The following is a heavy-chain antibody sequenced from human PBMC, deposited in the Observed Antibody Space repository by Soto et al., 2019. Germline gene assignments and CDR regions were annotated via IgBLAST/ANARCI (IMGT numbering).Heavy chain of an antibody. J-gene: IGHJ4*02. CDR2: IYSGGST. Sequence: GGSLRLSCAASGFTVSSNYMSWVRQAPGKGLEWVSVIYSGGSTYYADSVKGRFTISRDNSKNTLYLQMNSLRAEDTAVYYCAREGCSNQLDYWGQGTLVTVSS. V-gene: IGHV3-66*01. CDR1: GFTVSSNY. D-gene: IGHD4-4*01. CDR3: AREGCSNQLDY.